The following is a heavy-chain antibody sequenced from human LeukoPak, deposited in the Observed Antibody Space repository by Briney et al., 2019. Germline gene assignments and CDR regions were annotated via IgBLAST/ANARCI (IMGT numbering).Heavy chain of an antibody. Sequence: SETLSLTCTVSGGSTSSYYWSWIRQPPGKGLEWIGYIYYSGSTNYNPSLKSRVTISVDTSKNQFSLKLSSVTAADTAVYYCARGGSAWLYWGQGTLVTVSS. V-gene: IGHV4-59*01. D-gene: IGHD6-19*01. CDR1: GGSTSSYY. CDR3: ARGGSAWLY. CDR2: IYYSGST. J-gene: IGHJ4*02.